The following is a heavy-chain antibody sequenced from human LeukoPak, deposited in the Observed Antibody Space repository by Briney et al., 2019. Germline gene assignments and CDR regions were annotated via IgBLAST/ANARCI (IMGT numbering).Heavy chain of an antibody. D-gene: IGHD5-24*01. CDR3: AIDPPVSLLPIRNY. CDR1: GFTFSRYA. Sequence: GGSLRLSCAASGFTFSRYAMSWVRQAPGKGLEWVSAIGADGIATYHADSVKGRFTISRDNSKNTLSLQVSSLRAEDTALYYCAIDPPVSLLPIRNYWGQGTLVTVSS. CDR2: IGADGIAT. V-gene: IGHV3-23*01. J-gene: IGHJ4*02.